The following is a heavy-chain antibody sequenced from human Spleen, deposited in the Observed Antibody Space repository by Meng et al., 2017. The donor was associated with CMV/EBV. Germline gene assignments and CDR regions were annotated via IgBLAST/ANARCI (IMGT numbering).Heavy chain of an antibody. Sequence: SQTLSLTCAVYGGSFSGYYWSWIRQPPGKGLEWIGEINHSGSTNYNPSLKSRVTISVDTSKNQFSLKLSSVTAADTAVYYCARARFDYWGQGTLVTVSS. CDR3: ARARFDY. CDR2: INHSGST. J-gene: IGHJ4*02. CDR1: GGSFSGYY. V-gene: IGHV4-34*01.